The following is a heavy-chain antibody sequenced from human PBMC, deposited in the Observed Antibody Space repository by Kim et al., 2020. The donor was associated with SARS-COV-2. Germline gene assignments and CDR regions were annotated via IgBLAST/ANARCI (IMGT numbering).Heavy chain of an antibody. CDR2: ISGSGGST. V-gene: IGHV3-23*01. J-gene: IGHJ4*02. CDR3: AKDRGGVDTKLRYSSSWLGWYYFDY. Sequence: GGSLRLSCAASGFTFSSYAMSWVRQAPGKGLEWVSAISGSGGSTYYADSVKGRFTISRDNSKNTLYLQMNSPRAEDTAVYYCAKDRGGVDTKLRYSSSWLGWYYFDYWGQGTLVTVSS. CDR1: GFTFSSYA. D-gene: IGHD6-13*01.